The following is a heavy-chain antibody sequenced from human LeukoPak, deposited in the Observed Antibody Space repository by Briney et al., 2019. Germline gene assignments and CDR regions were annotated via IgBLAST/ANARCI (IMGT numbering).Heavy chain of an antibody. V-gene: IGHV4-31*03. Sequence: SQTLSLTCSVSGGSISSGSYYWNWIRQHPGKGLEWIGYIYHSGNTYYNPSLKTRLTISLDTSKNQFSLKLSSVTAADTAVYYCASGGFDCSSGTCYPNYFDYWGQGTLVTVSS. D-gene: IGHD2-15*01. J-gene: IGHJ4*02. CDR2: IYHSGNT. CDR3: ASGGFDCSSGTCYPNYFDY. CDR1: GGSISSGSYY.